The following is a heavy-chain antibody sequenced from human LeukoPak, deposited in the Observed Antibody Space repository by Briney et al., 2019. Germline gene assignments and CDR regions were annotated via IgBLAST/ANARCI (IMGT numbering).Heavy chain of an antibody. CDR1: GGSISRGDYY. CDR3: ARARGRSSWNRWSAP. J-gene: IGHJ5*02. V-gene: IGHV4-30-4*01. D-gene: IGHD6-13*01. Sequence: SQTLSLTCTVSGGSISRGDYYWSWIRQPPGKGLEWIGYIYYSGSTYYNPSLKSRVTISVDTSKNQFSLKLSSVTAADTAVYYCARARGRSSWNRWSAPWGQGPWSPSPQ. CDR2: IYYSGST.